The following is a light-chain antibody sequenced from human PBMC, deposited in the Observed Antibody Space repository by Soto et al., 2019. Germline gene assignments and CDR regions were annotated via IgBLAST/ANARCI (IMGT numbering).Light chain of an antibody. CDR3: QHRSNWPPIT. V-gene: IGKV3-11*01. CDR1: QSVSSY. J-gene: IGKJ5*01. Sequence: EIVLTQSPATLSLSPGERATLSCRASQSVSSYLAWYQQKPGQAPRLLIYDASNRATGIPARFSGSGSGTDFTLTISSLELEDFAVYYCQHRSNWPPITFGQGTRLEIK. CDR2: DAS.